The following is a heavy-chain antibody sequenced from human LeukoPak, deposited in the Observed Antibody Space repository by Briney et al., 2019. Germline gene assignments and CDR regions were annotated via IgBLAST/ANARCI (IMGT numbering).Heavy chain of an antibody. CDR3: ARGLVVPAAIRYYYHGMDV. J-gene: IGHJ6*02. Sequence: SETLSLTCTVSGGSISSGGYYWSWIRQHPGKGLEWIGYIYYSGSTYYNPSLKSRVTISVDMSKNQFSLKLSSVTAADTAVYYCARGLVVPAAIRYYYHGMDVWGQGTTVTVSS. CDR1: GGSISSGGYY. CDR2: IYYSGST. V-gene: IGHV4-31*03. D-gene: IGHD2-2*01.